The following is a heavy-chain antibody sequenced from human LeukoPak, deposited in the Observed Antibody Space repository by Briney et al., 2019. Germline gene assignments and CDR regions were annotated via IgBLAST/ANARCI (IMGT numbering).Heavy chain of an antibody. D-gene: IGHD3-9*01. CDR2: IIPIFGTA. J-gene: IGHJ4*02. CDR3: ARAPGGDILTGYPSPPVFDY. V-gene: IGHV1-69*13. Sequence: SVKLSCTASGVTFSSYAISWVRQAPGQGLEWMGGIIPIFGTANYAQKFQGRVTITADESTSTAYMELSSLRSEDTAVYYCARAPGGDILTGYPSPPVFDYWGQGTLVTVSS. CDR1: GVTFSSYA.